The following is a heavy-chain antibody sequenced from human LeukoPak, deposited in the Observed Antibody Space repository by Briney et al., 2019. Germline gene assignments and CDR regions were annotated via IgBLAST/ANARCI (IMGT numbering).Heavy chain of an antibody. Sequence: GASVKVSCKASGYTFTSYAMHWVRQAPGQRLEWMGWINAGNGNTKYSQNFQGRVTFTRDTSASTAYMELSSLRSEDTAVYYCARPIGYSSGGFDLWGRGTQVTVSS. CDR3: ARPIGYSSGGFDL. D-gene: IGHD6-19*01. CDR2: INAGNGNT. J-gene: IGHJ2*01. CDR1: GYTFTSYA. V-gene: IGHV1-3*01.